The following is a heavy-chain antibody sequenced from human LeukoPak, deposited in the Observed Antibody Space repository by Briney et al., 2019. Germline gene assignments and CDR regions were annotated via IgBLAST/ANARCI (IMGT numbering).Heavy chain of an antibody. V-gene: IGHV4-59*11. Sequence: PSETLSLTCTVSGASMSSHYWTWIRQDPGTGLEWIGNIYYTGTTSYNPALESRVTISLDTSNNQFSLKLTSVTAADTAVYYCAKEGGPARPGLDYWGQGTLVTVSS. CDR2: IYYTGTT. CDR1: GASMSSHY. J-gene: IGHJ4*02. D-gene: IGHD6-6*01. CDR3: AKEGGPARPGLDY.